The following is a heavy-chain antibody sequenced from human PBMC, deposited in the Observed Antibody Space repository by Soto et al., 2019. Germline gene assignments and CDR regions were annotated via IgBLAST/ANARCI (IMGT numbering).Heavy chain of an antibody. CDR3: ARPSTMVRGVIRYFDY. Sequence: GESLKISCQGSGYSFTSYWIGWVRQMPGKGLEWMGIIYPGDSDTRYSPSFQGQVTISADKSISTAYLQWSSLKASDTAMYYCARPSTMVRGVIRYFDYWGQGTLVTVSS. CDR2: IYPGDSDT. J-gene: IGHJ4*02. CDR1: GYSFTSYW. D-gene: IGHD3-10*01. V-gene: IGHV5-51*01.